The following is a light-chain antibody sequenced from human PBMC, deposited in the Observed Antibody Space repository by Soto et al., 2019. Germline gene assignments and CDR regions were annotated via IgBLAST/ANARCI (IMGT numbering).Light chain of an antibody. CDR3: MQALQTPVT. CDR2: LGS. Sequence: DIVMTQSPLSLPVTPGEPASISCRSSQSLLHSNGYTYLDRYLQKPGQSPQLLISLGSNRASGVPDRFSGSGSGTDFTLKISTVEAEDVGVYYCMQALQTPVTFGGGTKVEIK. V-gene: IGKV2-28*01. J-gene: IGKJ4*01. CDR1: QSLLHSNGYTY.